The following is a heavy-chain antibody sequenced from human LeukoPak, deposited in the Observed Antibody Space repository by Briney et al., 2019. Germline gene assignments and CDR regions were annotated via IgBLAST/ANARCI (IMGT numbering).Heavy chain of an antibody. Sequence: GGSLRLSCAASGFTFSSYEMNWVRQAPGKGLEWVSYISSSGSIIYYADSVKGRFTISRDNAKNSLYLQMNSLRAEDTAVYYCARGGGSSSLGYYYYMDVWGKGTTVTVSS. V-gene: IGHV3-48*03. CDR1: GFTFSSYE. D-gene: IGHD6-6*01. CDR3: ARGGGSSSLGYYYYMDV. J-gene: IGHJ6*03. CDR2: ISSSGSII.